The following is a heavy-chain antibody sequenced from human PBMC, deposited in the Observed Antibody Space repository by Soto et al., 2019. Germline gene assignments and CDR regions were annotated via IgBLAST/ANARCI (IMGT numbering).Heavy chain of an antibody. CDR2: ISSSGSTI. D-gene: IGHD3-10*01. CDR1: GFTFSSYE. Sequence: GSLRLSCASSGFTFSSYEMNWVRQAPGKVLVWVSSISSSGSTIYYADSVKGRFTISRDNAKNSLYLQMNSLRAEDTAVYYCARDLGTVREADDEFDIWGQGTMVTVSS. V-gene: IGHV3-48*03. J-gene: IGHJ3*02. CDR3: ARDLGTVREADDEFDI.